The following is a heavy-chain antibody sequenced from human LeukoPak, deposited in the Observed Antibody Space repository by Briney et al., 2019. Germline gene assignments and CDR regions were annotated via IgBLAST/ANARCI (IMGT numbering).Heavy chain of an antibody. D-gene: IGHD6-19*01. J-gene: IGHJ6*02. CDR3: ATIAVAGSEDYYGMDV. Sequence: GGSLRLSCAASGFTFSSYWMSWVRQAPGKGREWVANIKQDGSEKYYVDSVKGRFTISRDNAKNSLYLQMNSLRAEDTAVYYCATIAVAGSEDYYGMDVWGQGTTVTVSS. V-gene: IGHV3-7*01. CDR1: GFTFSSYW. CDR2: IKQDGSEK.